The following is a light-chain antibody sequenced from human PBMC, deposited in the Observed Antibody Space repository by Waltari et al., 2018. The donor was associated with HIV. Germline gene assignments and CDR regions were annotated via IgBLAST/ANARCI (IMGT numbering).Light chain of an antibody. CDR3: AAWDDGLSGVI. J-gene: IGLJ2*01. CDR1: LSTIRRTA. Sequence: QPVLSQAPSASGAPGQRIVISWSGDLSTIRRTAVSCYQHTPGRAPSLLIYGTNERPSEVPVRFSGSKSGSSASLAISGLQSEDDGDYFCAAWDDGLSGVIFGGGTRLTV. CDR2: GTN. V-gene: IGLV1-47*01.